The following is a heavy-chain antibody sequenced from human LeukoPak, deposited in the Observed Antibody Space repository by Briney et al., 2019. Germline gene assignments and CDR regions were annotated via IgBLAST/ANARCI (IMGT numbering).Heavy chain of an antibody. CDR1: GFTFSNYA. CDR3: AREVEYYDSSTTYFYGMDV. CDR2: ISYDGSNK. D-gene: IGHD3-22*01. Sequence: PGRSLRLSCAASGFTFSNYAIHWVRQAPGKGLEWVAVISYDGSNKYFADSVKGRFTISRDNSKNTLYLQMNSLRAGDTAVYYCAREVEYYDSSTTYFYGMDVWGQGTTVTVSS. V-gene: IGHV3-30-3*01. J-gene: IGHJ6*02.